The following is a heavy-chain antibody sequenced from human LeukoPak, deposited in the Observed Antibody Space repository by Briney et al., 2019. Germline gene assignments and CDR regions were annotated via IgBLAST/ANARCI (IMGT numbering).Heavy chain of an antibody. CDR2: ISHSGTT. CDR1: GGSISSYY. D-gene: IGHD5-18*01. CDR3: ARGGYSYDY. Sequence: SETLSLTCTVSGGSISSYYWSWIQQPPGKGLEWIGYISHSGTTNYNPSLKSRLTISLDTSKNQLSLRLSSVTAADTAVYYCARGGYSYDYWGQGTLVTVSS. V-gene: IGHV4-59*01. J-gene: IGHJ4*02.